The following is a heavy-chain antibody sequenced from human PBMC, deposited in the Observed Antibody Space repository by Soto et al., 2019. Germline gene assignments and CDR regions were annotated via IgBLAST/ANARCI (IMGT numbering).Heavy chain of an antibody. J-gene: IGHJ6*04. CDR2: TRNKANSYTT. D-gene: IGHD3-3*01. Sequence: PGWSLRLSCAASGFTFIDHYMDWVRQAPGKGLEWVGRTRNKANSYTTEYAASVKGRFTISRDDSKNSLYLQMNSLKTEDTAVYYCAREGDYDFWSGSLTVRAKGTTVPVSS. V-gene: IGHV3-72*01. CDR3: AREGDYDFWSGSLTV. CDR1: GFTFIDHY.